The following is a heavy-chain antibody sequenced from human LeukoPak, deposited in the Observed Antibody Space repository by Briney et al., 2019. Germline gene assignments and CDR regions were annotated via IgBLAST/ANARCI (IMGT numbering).Heavy chain of an antibody. Sequence: SETLSLTCTVSGGSISSYYWSWIRQPPGKGLEWIGYIYYSGSTNYNPSLKSRVTISVDTSKNQFSLKLSSVTAADTAVYYCARDPTYGSGSYYKNWFDPWGQGTLVTVSS. CDR3: ARDPTYGSGSYYKNWFDP. CDR2: IYYSGST. J-gene: IGHJ5*02. D-gene: IGHD3-10*01. V-gene: IGHV4-59*12. CDR1: GGSISSYY.